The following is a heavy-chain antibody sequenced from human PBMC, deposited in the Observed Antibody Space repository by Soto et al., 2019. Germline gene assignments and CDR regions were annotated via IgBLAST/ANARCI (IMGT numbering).Heavy chain of an antibody. Sequence: SETLSLTCTVSGGSISSYYWSWIRQPPGKGLEWIGYIYYSGSTNYNPSLKSRVTISVDTSKNQFSLKLSSVTAADTAVYYCARDKALLGSSGWSVWFDPWGQGTLVTVSS. CDR3: ARDKALLGSSGWSVWFDP. V-gene: IGHV4-59*01. J-gene: IGHJ5*02. CDR2: IYYSGST. D-gene: IGHD6-19*01. CDR1: GGSISSYY.